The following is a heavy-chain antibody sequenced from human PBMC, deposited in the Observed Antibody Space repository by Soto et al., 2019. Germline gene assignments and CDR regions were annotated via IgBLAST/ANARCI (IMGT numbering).Heavy chain of an antibody. Sequence: PGGSLRLSCVASGFTFVSRAMSWVRQAPGEGLGWVSTITDTGGDTKYADSVRGRFTISRDNSKNTLYLQMSSLRAEDSAVYYCARGSKDSCPGSRIFDFWGRGTLVTVSS. CDR2: ITDTGGDT. J-gene: IGHJ4*02. CDR1: GFTFVSRA. D-gene: IGHD3-10*01. V-gene: IGHV3-23*01. CDR3: ARGSKDSCPGSRIFDF.